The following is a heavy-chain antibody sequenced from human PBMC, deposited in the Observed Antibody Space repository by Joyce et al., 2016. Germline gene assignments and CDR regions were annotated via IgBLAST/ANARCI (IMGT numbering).Heavy chain of an antibody. CDR1: GCLFGSYW. CDR2: INQDGSEK. Sequence: EVQLVESGGRLVQPGGSLRLSCAASGCLFGSYWLFWVRQAPGKGLEWVANINQDGSEKNDVDSVKGRFTIARDNAKKSLYLQMNSLRAEDTAVYYCAREARMQLTYYYFGLDVWGQGTTVVVSS. V-gene: IGHV3-7*01. D-gene: IGHD5-18*01. CDR3: AREARMQLTYYYFGLDV. J-gene: IGHJ6*02.